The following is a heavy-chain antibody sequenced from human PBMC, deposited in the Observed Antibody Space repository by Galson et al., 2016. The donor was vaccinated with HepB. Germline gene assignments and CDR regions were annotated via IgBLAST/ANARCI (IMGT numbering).Heavy chain of an antibody. Sequence: SLRLSCAASGFNFSSFGMHWVRQAPGKGLEWVAVISYDGNNKYYGDSVKGRFTISRDNSKKTLYLQMNSLRAGDTAVYYCASDRRYSSWSFWGQGTLVTVSS. D-gene: IGHD6-13*01. CDR3: ASDRRYSSWSF. CDR1: GFNFSSFG. J-gene: IGHJ4*02. CDR2: ISYDGNNK. V-gene: IGHV3-30*03.